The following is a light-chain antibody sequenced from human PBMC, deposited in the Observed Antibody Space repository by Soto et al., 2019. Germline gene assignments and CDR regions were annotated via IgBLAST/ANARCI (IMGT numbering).Light chain of an antibody. V-gene: IGKV3-20*01. Sequence: EIELTQSPGTLSLSPGERATLSCRASQSVSSNNLAWYQQRPGQAPRVVIYGASTRATGIPERFSGSGSGTDFTLTISRLEPEDFAVYYCQQYGRSPFTFGPGNKVDIK. J-gene: IGKJ3*01. CDR2: GAS. CDR1: QSVSSNN. CDR3: QQYGRSPFT.